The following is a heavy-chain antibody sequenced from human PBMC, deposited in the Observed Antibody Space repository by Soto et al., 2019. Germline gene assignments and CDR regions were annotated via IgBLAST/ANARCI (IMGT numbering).Heavy chain of an antibody. CDR3: ARVWGGAFDS. J-gene: IGHJ3*02. V-gene: IGHV4-59*01. D-gene: IGHD3-10*01. CDR2: IYYSGST. CDR1: GGSISSYY. Sequence: PSETLPLTCTVSGGSISSYYWSWIRQPPGKGLEWIGYIYYSGSTNYNPSLKSRVTISVDTSKNQFSLKLSSVTAADTAVYYCARVWGGAFDSWGQGTMVTVSS.